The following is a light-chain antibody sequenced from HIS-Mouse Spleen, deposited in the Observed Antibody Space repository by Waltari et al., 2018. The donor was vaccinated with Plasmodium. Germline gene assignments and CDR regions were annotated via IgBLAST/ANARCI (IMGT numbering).Light chain of an antibody. J-gene: IGLJ2*01. CDR1: KLGDKY. Sequence: SYELTQPPSVSVSPGQTASLPCSGAKLGDKYACWYHQKPGQSPWLVIYQDSKRPSGIPERFSGSNSGNTASLTISGTQAMDEADYYCQAWDSSTVVFGGGTKLTVL. CDR2: QDS. V-gene: IGLV3-1*01. CDR3: QAWDSSTVV.